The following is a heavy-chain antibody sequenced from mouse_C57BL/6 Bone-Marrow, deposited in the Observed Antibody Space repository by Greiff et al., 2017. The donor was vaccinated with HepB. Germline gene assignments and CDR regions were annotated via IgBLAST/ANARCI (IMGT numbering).Heavy chain of an antibody. J-gene: IGHJ4*01. CDR2: IHPNSGST. D-gene: IGHD2-5*01. Sequence: QVQLQQPGAELVKPGASVKLSCKASGYTFTSYWMHWVKQRPGQGLEWIGMIHPNSGSTNYNEKFKSKATLTVDKSSSTAYMQLSSLTSEDSAVYYCARRSYSNSYAMDYWGQGTSVTVSS. V-gene: IGHV1-64*01. CDR3: ARRSYSNSYAMDY. CDR1: GYTFTSYW.